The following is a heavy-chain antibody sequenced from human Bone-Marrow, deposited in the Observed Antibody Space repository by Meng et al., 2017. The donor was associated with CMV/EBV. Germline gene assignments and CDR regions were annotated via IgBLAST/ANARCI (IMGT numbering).Heavy chain of an antibody. CDR2: IRYDGSKK. J-gene: IGHJ6*02. CDR1: GFTFSIYG. V-gene: IGHV3-30*02. CDR3: ARDSMPYSSSFYGMDV. Sequence: GGSLRLSCAASGFTFSIYGMHWVRQAPGKGLEWVAGIRYDGSKKYYGDSVKGRFAISRDNSKNTLYLQMNSLRAEDTAVYYCARDSMPYSSSFYGMDVWGQGTTVTVSS. D-gene: IGHD6-13*01.